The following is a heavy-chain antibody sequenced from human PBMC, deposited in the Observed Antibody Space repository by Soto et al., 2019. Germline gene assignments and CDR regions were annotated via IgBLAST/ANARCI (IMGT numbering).Heavy chain of an antibody. Sequence: GVLRLSSAASGFTFSSYWISWVRQAPGKGLEVVANIKQDGSEKYYVDSVKGRFTISRDNAKNSLYLQMNSLRAEDTAVYYCAREGGITGNTGLTYYYYYYGMDAWGQGTTVTVSS. CDR2: IKQDGSEK. CDR3: AREGGITGNTGLTYYYYYYGMDA. D-gene: IGHD1-7*01. CDR1: GFTFSSYW. V-gene: IGHV3-7*01. J-gene: IGHJ6*02.